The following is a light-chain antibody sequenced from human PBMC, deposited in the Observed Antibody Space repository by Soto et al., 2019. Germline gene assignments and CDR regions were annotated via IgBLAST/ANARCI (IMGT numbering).Light chain of an antibody. J-gene: IGKJ1*01. CDR3: QQYNSFPWT. V-gene: IGKV1-5*01. CDR2: DAS. CDR1: QSINSW. Sequence: DIQMTQSPSTLSASVGDRVTITCRASQSINSWLAWYQQRPGKAPSLLITDASKLESGVPPRFNGSRSETEFTLTIRYLQPDDFATYYCQQYNSFPWTFGLGTKVEIK.